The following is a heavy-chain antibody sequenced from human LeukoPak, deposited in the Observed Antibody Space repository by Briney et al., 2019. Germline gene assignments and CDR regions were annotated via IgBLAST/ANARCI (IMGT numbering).Heavy chain of an antibody. CDR3: ERVGARSGYDVFLGY. J-gene: IGHJ4*02. D-gene: IGHD5-12*01. V-gene: IGHV1-69*06. CDR2: IIPIFGTA. Sequence: GASVKVSCKASGCTFSSYAISWVRQAPGQGLEWMGGIIPIFGTANYAQKFQGRVTISADKSTSTAYTELSSLRSEDTAVYYCERVGARSGYDVFLGYWGQGTLVTVSS. CDR1: GCTFSSYA.